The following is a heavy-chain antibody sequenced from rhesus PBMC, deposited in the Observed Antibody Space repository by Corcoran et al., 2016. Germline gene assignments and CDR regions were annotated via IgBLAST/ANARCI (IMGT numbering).Heavy chain of an antibody. Sequence: QVQLQESGPGLVKPSETLSLTCTVAGASISSNWWSCIRQPPGKVLEWIGEINGNSGSTNYNPSLKSRVTISKAASKNQFFLKLSSVTAADTAVYYCARMRRGYCTSTTCYGDAFDFWGQGLSVTVSS. CDR2: INGNSGST. D-gene: IGHD2-2*01. V-gene: IGHV4-80*01. CDR3: ARMRRGYCTSTTCYGDAFDF. J-gene: IGHJ3*01. CDR1: GASISSNW.